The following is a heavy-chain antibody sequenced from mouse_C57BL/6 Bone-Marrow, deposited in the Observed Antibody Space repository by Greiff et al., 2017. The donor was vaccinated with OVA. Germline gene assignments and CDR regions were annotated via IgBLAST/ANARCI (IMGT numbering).Heavy chain of an antibody. J-gene: IGHJ3*01. CDR3: ARRATFAY. V-gene: IGHV5-6*02. CDR2: ISSGGSYT. CDR1: GFTFSSYG. Sequence: DVKLVESGGDLVKPGGSLKLSCAASGFTFSSYGMSWVRQTPDKRLAWVATISSGGSYTYSPDSVKGRFTISRDNAKNTLYLQMSSLKSEDTAMYYCARRATFAYWGQGTLVTVSA.